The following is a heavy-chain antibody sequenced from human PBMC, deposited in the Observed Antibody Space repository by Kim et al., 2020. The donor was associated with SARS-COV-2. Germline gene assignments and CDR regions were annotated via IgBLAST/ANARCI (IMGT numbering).Heavy chain of an antibody. CDR2: YYSGST. V-gene: IGHV4-39*01. CDR3: SYGMDV. J-gene: IGHJ6*02. Sequence: YYSGSTHYTPSLKSRVTISVDTSKNQFSLKLSSVTAADTAVYYCSYGMDVWGQGTTVTVSS.